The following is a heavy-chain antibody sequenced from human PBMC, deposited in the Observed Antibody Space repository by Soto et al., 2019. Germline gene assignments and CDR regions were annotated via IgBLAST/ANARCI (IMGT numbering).Heavy chain of an antibody. CDR1: GFTFSGYA. CDR2: ITNGVGIT. V-gene: IGHV3-23*01. Sequence: EVQLLESGGGLVQPGGSLRLSCAASGFTFSGYAMSWVRQAPGKGLEWVSVITNGVGITNYADSVKGRFTISKDNSKNTLYLQMDSLRAEDTAIYYCAKFRGGGISSWCFDHWGQGTLVTVSS. J-gene: IGHJ4*02. D-gene: IGHD6-13*01. CDR3: AKFRGGGISSWCFDH.